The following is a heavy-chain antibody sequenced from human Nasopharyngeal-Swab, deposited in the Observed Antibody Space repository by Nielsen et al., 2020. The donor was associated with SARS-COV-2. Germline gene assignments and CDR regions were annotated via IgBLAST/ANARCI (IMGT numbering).Heavy chain of an antibody. CDR3: ASSALNYGSGSPSSWFDP. J-gene: IGHJ5*02. CDR1: GYTLTNYY. Sequence: SVKVSCKASGYTLTNYYMHWVRQAPGQGLEWMGIINPSGGSTNYAQGFQGRVTMTRDTSTNSVYMELSSLRSEDTAVYYCASSALNYGSGSPSSWFDPWGQGTLVTVSS. V-gene: IGHV1-46*01. D-gene: IGHD3-10*01. CDR2: INPSGGST.